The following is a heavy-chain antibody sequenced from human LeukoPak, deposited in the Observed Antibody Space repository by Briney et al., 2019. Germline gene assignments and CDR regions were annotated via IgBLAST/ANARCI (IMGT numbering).Heavy chain of an antibody. Sequence: GGSLRLSCAASGFTFSSYSMNWVRQAPGKGLEWVSSISSSSSYIYYADSVKGRFTISRDNAKNSLYLQMNSLRAEDTAVYYCARDEGYYDSSGSFDYWGQGTLVTVSS. CDR3: ARDEGYYDSSGSFDY. CDR2: ISSSSSYI. CDR1: GFTFSSYS. D-gene: IGHD3-22*01. V-gene: IGHV3-21*01. J-gene: IGHJ4*02.